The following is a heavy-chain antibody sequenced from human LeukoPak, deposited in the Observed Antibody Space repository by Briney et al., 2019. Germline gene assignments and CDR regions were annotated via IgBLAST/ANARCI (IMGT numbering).Heavy chain of an antibody. Sequence: KPSETLSLTCTVSGGSISSYYWSWIRQPAGKGLEWIGRIYTSGSTNYNPSLKSRVTMSVDTSKNQFSLKLSSVTAAGTAVYYCARDTGVVVPADYYYYYMDVWGKGTTVTVSS. D-gene: IGHD2-2*01. V-gene: IGHV4-4*07. CDR1: GGSISSYY. CDR3: ARDTGVVVPADYYYYYMDV. CDR2: IYTSGST. J-gene: IGHJ6*03.